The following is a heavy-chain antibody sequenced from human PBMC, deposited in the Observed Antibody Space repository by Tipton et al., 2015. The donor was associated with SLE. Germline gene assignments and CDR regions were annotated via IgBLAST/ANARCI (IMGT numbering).Heavy chain of an antibody. J-gene: IGHJ3*02. CDR3: AGTGVLRYFDWPLGAFDI. CDR2: IYYSGST. CDR1: GGSISSYY. D-gene: IGHD3-9*01. Sequence: TLSLTCTVSGGSISSYYWSWIRQPPGKGLEWIGYIYYSGSTNYNPSLKSRVTISVDTSTNQFSLKLSSVTAADTAVYYCAGTGVLRYFDWPLGAFDIWGQGTMVTVSS. V-gene: IGHV4-59*01.